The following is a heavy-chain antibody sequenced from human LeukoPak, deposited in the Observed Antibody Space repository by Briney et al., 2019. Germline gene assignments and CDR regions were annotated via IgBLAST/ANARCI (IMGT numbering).Heavy chain of an antibody. D-gene: IGHD2-2*01. CDR2: TWYDGSNK. Sequence: GGSLRLSCAGSGFTFSRHWMTWVRQAPGKGLEWVAATWYDGSNKYYADSVKGRFAISRDNSKNTLYLQMNSLRAEDTAVYFCARGGHCSTTSCSNYDGMDVWGQGTTLTVSS. J-gene: IGHJ6*02. V-gene: IGHV3-33*07. CDR3: ARGGHCSTTSCSNYDGMDV. CDR1: GFTFSRHW.